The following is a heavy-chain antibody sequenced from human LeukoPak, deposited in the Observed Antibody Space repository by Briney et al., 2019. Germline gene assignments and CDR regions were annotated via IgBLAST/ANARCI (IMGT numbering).Heavy chain of an antibody. D-gene: IGHD3-3*01. V-gene: IGHV3-11*04. CDR3: ASVYDFWVLAY. CDR1: GFTFSDYY. Sequence: PGGSLRLSCAASGFTFSDYYMSWIRQAPGKGLEWVSYISSSDSTIYYADSVKGRFTISRDNAKNSLYLQMNSLRAEDTAVYYCASVYDFWVLAYWGQGTLVTASS. J-gene: IGHJ4*02. CDR2: ISSSDSTI.